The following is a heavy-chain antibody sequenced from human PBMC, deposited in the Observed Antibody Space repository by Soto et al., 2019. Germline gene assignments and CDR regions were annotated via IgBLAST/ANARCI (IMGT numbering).Heavy chain of an antibody. CDR1: GGSISSSSYY. J-gene: IGHJ4*02. V-gene: IGHV4-39*01. Sequence: SETLSLTCTVSGGSISSSSYYWGWIRQPPGKGLEWIGSIYYSGSTYYNPSLKSRVTISLDTSKNQFSLKLSSVTAADTAVYYCARPTGIAVAGATFDYWGQGTLVTVSS. CDR2: IYYSGST. CDR3: ARPTGIAVAGATFDY. D-gene: IGHD6-19*01.